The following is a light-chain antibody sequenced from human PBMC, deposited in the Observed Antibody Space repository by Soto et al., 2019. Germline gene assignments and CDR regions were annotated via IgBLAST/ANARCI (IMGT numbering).Light chain of an antibody. V-gene: IGKV1D-13*01. CDR3: QQFTNKPFT. CDR1: QGISSA. CDR2: DAS. J-gene: IGKJ3*01. Sequence: AIQLTQSPSSLSASVGDRVTITCRASQGISSALAWYQQKPGKAPKLLIYDASSLGSGVPSRFSGTGSGTDFTVTISSLQPEDFATYYCQQFTNKPFTFGPGTKVDIK.